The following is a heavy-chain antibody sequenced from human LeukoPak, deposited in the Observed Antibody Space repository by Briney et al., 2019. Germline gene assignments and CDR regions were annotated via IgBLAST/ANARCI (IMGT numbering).Heavy chain of an antibody. CDR2: ISYDGSNK. CDR3: ARDPRGSHNYYYYMDV. D-gene: IGHD6-13*01. V-gene: IGHV3-30*04. J-gene: IGHJ6*03. CDR1: GFTFSSYA. Sequence: GGSLRLSCAASGFTFSSYAMHWVRQAPGKGLEWVAVISYDGSNKYYADSVKGRFTISRDNSKHTLYLQMNSLRDEDTAVYYCARDPRGSHNYYYYMDVWGKGTTVTVSS.